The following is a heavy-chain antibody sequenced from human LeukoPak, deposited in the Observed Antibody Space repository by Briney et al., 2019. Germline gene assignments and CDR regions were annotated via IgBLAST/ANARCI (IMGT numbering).Heavy chain of an antibody. Sequence: PSETLSLTCTVSGGSISSYYWSWIRQPPGKGLEWIGSVYYSGSTDYNPSLKSRVTLSVDTSKNQFSLKLSSVTAADTAVYYCARDGDSQSFDYWGQGTLVTVSS. V-gene: IGHV4-59*01. CDR3: ARDGDSQSFDY. D-gene: IGHD4-17*01. J-gene: IGHJ4*02. CDR1: GGSISSYY. CDR2: VYYSGST.